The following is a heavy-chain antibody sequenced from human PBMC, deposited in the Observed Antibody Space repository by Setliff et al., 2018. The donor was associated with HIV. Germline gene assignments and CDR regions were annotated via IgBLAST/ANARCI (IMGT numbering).Heavy chain of an antibody. J-gene: IGHJ2*01. CDR1: RFTFSGSA. V-gene: IGHV3-73*01. CDR3: ARGAIGVYWYLDL. CDR2: IRSKANSYAT. Sequence: GGSLRLSCAASRFTFSGSAMHWVRQASGKGLEWVGRIRSKANSYATAYAASVKGRFTISRDDSKNTAYLQMNSLKTEDTAVYYCARGAIGVYWYLDLWGRGTLVTV. D-gene: IGHD3-16*01.